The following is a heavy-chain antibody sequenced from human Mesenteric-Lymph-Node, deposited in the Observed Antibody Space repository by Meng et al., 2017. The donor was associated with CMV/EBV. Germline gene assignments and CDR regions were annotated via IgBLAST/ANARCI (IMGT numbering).Heavy chain of an antibody. J-gene: IGHJ4*02. Sequence: FSGDSISSNKWWSWVRQPPGEGLEWIGEINHYGGTNYNPSLKSRVTISMDKSKNQFSLTLSSVAAAETAVYYCARESSAAGNSAFDYWGQGTLVTVSS. CDR2: INHYGGT. V-gene: IGHV4-4*02. CDR1: GDSISSNKW. D-gene: IGHD6-25*01. CDR3: ARESSAAGNSAFDY.